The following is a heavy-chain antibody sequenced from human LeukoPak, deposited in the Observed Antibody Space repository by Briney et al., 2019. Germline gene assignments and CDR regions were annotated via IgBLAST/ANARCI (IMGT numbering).Heavy chain of an antibody. D-gene: IGHD6-19*01. V-gene: IGHV5-51*01. J-gene: IGHJ4*02. CDR1: GYSFTSYS. CDR2: IYPGDSDT. Sequence: GESLKIPGKGSGYSFTSYSVGWARQMPGKGLEWMGIIYPGDSDTRYSPYFQGQVTISADKSISTAYLQWSSLKASDTAMYYCARGDYSSGGYYFDYWGQGTLVTVSS. CDR3: ARGDYSSGGYYFDY.